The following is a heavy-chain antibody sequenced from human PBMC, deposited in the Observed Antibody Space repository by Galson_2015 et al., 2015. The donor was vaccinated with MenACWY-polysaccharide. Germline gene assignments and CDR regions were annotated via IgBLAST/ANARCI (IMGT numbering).Heavy chain of an antibody. D-gene: IGHD4/OR15-4a*01. V-gene: IGHV3-7*01. CDR1: GFTFSNFW. CDR2: IKQDGSEK. CDR3: AKSMTILDY. Sequence: SLRLSCAASGFTFSNFWMSWVRQAPGKELEWVASIKQDGSEKYLVDSVKGRFTISRDNAKNSLYLQMNRLRDEDTAVYYCAKSMTILDYWGQGTLVTVSS. J-gene: IGHJ4*02.